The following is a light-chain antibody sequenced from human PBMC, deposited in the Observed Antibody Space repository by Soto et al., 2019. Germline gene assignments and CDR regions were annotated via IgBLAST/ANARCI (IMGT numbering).Light chain of an antibody. Sequence: DIQMTQSPSSLSASVGDRVTFTCRASRDITNHLAWYQQKPGKVPKLLIYAASTLQSGVPSRFSGSGSGTDFTLTISSLQPEDVAAYFCLTYNSGLWTFGQGTKVEIK. CDR2: AAS. V-gene: IGKV1-27*01. CDR1: RDITNH. CDR3: LTYNSGLWT. J-gene: IGKJ1*01.